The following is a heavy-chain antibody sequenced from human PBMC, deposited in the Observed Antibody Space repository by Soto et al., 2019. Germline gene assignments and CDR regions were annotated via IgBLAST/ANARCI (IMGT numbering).Heavy chain of an antibody. CDR1: GYSFTSYW. D-gene: IGHD1-1*01. Sequence: PGESLKISCQGSGYSFTSYWITWVRQMPGKGLEWMGRIDPSDSYTHYSPSFQGHVTISADKSISTAYLQWSSLKASDIAMYYCARHPIAAGIYGMDVWGQGTTVTV. CDR3: ARHPIAAGIYGMDV. CDR2: IDPSDSYT. V-gene: IGHV5-10-1*01. J-gene: IGHJ6*02.